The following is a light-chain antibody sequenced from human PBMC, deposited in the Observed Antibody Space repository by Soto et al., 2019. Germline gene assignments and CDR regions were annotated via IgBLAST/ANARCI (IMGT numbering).Light chain of an antibody. CDR3: SSYAGSNTVV. Sequence: QSALTQPPSASGSPGQSVTISCTGTSSDVGGYNYVSWYQQQSGKAPKLMIYEVSKWPSGVPDRFSGSKSGNTASLTVSGLQAEDEADYYCSSYAGSNTVVFGGGTKLTVL. V-gene: IGLV2-8*01. CDR2: EVS. CDR1: SSDVGGYNY. J-gene: IGLJ2*01.